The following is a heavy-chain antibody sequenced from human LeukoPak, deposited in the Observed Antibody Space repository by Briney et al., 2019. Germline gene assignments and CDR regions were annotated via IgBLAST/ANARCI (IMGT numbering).Heavy chain of an antibody. D-gene: IGHD3-22*01. V-gene: IGHV4-38-2*02. Sequence: SETLSLTCTVSGYSISSGYYWGWIRPPPGKWLEWIGSIYHSGSTYYNPSLKSRVTISVDTSKNQFSLKLSSVTAADTAVYYCARTPIYYFDNSGYYNWGQGTLVTVSS. J-gene: IGHJ4*02. CDR2: IYHSGST. CDR1: GYSISSGYY. CDR3: ARTPIYYFDNSGYYN.